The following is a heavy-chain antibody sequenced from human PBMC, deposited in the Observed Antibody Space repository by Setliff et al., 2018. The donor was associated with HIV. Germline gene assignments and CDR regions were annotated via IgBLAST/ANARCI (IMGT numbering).Heavy chain of an antibody. V-gene: IGHV3-23*01. CDR1: GFTFSRNV. J-gene: IGHJ4*03. CDR2: ISGSGGST. D-gene: IGHD3-22*01. Sequence: PGGSLRLSCVASGFTFSRNVINWVRQAPGKGLEWVSGISGSGGSTYYADSVKGRFTISRDNSKNTLYLQMNSPRAEDTAVYYCAKDRTVVVITIFDYWGQGTMVTVSS. CDR3: AKDRTVVVITIFDY.